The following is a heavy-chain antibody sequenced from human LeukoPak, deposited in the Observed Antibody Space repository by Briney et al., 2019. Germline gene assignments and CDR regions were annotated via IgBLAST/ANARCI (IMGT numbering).Heavy chain of an antibody. CDR2: IRQDGSQK. V-gene: IGHV3-7*01. D-gene: IGHD6-13*01. Sequence: PGGSLRLSCAASGFTFSSYWMTWVRQAPGKGLEWVATIRQDGSQKYYVDSVKGRFTSSRDNAKNSLYLQLDSLRAEDTAVYYCAREKGIAAAVIDYWGQGTLVTVSS. CDR3: AREKGIAAAVIDY. CDR1: GFTFSSYW. J-gene: IGHJ4*02.